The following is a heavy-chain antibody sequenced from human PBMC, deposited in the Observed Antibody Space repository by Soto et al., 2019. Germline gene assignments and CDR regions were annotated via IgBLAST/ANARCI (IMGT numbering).Heavy chain of an antibody. CDR3: ARDHSRDYYGMDV. J-gene: IGHJ6*02. Sequence: GGSLRLSCAASGFIFSRHGMHWVRQAPGKGLEWVAVIWYDGSNKYYADSVKGRFTISRDNSKNPLYLQMNSLRAEDTAVYYCARDHSRDYYGMDVWGQGTTVTVSS. V-gene: IGHV3-33*01. CDR2: IWYDGSNK. D-gene: IGHD2-21*01. CDR1: GFIFSRHG.